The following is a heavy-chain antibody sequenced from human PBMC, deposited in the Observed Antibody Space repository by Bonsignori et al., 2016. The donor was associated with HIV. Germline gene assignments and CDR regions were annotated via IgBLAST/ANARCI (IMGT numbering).Heavy chain of an antibody. Sequence: CVRQAPGQGLEWMGGIIPLLGLLKYDQKFQDRVTITADKSTSTIYMDIASLTSDDTAVYFCARDEGGHSGFYFSSWGRGTLVTVSS. V-gene: IGHV1-69*10. J-gene: IGHJ4*02. CDR3: ARDEGGHSGFYFSS. CDR2: IIPLLGLL. D-gene: IGHD2-21*01.